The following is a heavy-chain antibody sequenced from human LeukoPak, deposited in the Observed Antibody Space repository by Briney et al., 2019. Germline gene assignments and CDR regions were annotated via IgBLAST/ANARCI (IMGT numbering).Heavy chain of an antibody. D-gene: IGHD6-19*01. V-gene: IGHV3-53*01. CDR2: IYSGGNT. Sequence: GGPLRLSCAASGFTVSSNYMSWVRQAPGKGLEWVSVIYSGGNTYYADSVKGRFTISRDNSKNTLYLQMNSLRAEDTAVYYCAKDGLRSGWYLDYFDYWGQGTLVTVSS. CDR3: AKDGLRSGWYLDYFDY. CDR1: GFTVSSNY. J-gene: IGHJ4*02.